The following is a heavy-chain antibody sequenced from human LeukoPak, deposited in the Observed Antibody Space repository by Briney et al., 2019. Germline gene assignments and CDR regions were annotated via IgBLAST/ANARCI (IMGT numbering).Heavy chain of an antibody. CDR2: ISGSGSST. CDR1: GFTFRSYA. CDR3: AKSFGPVIAAAGTGAD. J-gene: IGHJ4*02. Sequence: GGSLRLSCAASGFTFRSYAMNWVRQAPGKELEWVSIISGSGSSTDYVDSVKGRFTISRDNSKNTLYLQMNSLRAEDTAVYYCAKSFGPVIAAAGTGADWGQGTLVTVSS. D-gene: IGHD6-13*01. V-gene: IGHV3-23*01.